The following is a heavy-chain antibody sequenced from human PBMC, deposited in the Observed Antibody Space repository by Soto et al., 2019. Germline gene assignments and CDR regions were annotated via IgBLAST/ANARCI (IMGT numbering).Heavy chain of an antibody. CDR1: GDSVSSNSSA. J-gene: IGHJ3*02. CDR3: ASGHLIAAAGGVYAFDI. Sequence: SQTLSLTCAISGDSVSSNSSAWNWIRQSPSRGLEWLGRTYYRSKWYNDYAVSVKSRITINPDTSKNQFSLQLNSVTPEDTAVYYCASGHLIAAAGGVYAFDIWGQGTMVTVSS. V-gene: IGHV6-1*01. CDR2: TYYRSKWYN. D-gene: IGHD6-13*01.